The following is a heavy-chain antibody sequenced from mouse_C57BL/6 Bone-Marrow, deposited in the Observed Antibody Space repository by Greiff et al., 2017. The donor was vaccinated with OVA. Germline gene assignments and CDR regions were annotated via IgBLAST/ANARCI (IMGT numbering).Heavy chain of an antibody. J-gene: IGHJ3*01. CDR3: TRWWLLRWFAY. Sequence: SGAELVRPGASVTLSCKASGYTFTDYEMHWVKQTPVHGLEWIGAIDPETGGTAYNQKFKGKAILTADKSSSTAYMELRSLTSEDSAVYYCTRWWLLRWFAYWGQGTLVTVSA. V-gene: IGHV1-15*01. CDR2: IDPETGGT. D-gene: IGHD2-3*01. CDR1: GYTFTDYE.